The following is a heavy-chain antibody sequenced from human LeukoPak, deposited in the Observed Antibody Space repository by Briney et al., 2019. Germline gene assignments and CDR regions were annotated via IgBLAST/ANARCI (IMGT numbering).Heavy chain of an antibody. J-gene: IGHJ4*02. Sequence: GGSLRLSCSASGFTFSSYAMHWVRQAPGKGLEWVSAISGSGGSTYYADSVKGRFTISRDNSKNTLYLQMNSLRAEDTAVYYCAKDRVDYYGSGSYYPYYFDYWGQGTLVTVSS. V-gene: IGHV3-23*01. CDR2: ISGSGGST. D-gene: IGHD3-10*01. CDR1: GFTFSSYA. CDR3: AKDRVDYYGSGSYYPYYFDY.